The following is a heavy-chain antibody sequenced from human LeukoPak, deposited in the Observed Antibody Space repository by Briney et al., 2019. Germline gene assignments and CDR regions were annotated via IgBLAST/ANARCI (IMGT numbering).Heavy chain of an antibody. CDR1: GYTFTGYY. Sequence: ASVKVSCKASGYTFTGYYMHWVRQAPGQGLEWMGWINPNSGGTNYAQKFQGRVTMTRDTSISTAYMELSRLRSDDTAVYYCARVGRGLWYQLLFDYWGRGTLVTVSS. V-gene: IGHV1-2*02. CDR3: ARVGRGLWYQLLFDY. CDR2: INPNSGGT. D-gene: IGHD2-2*01. J-gene: IGHJ4*02.